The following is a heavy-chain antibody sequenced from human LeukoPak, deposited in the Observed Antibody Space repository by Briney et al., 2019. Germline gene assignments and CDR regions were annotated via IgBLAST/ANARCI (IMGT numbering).Heavy chain of an antibody. Sequence: ASVKVSCKASGYTFTGYYMHWVRQAPGQGLEWMGWINPNSGATNYAQKFQGRVTMTRDTSISTAYMELSRLRSDDTAVYYCARKLIVGATIVLGYWGQGTLVTVSS. J-gene: IGHJ4*02. CDR2: INPNSGAT. CDR1: GYTFTGYY. CDR3: ARKLIVGATIVLGY. D-gene: IGHD1-26*01. V-gene: IGHV1-2*02.